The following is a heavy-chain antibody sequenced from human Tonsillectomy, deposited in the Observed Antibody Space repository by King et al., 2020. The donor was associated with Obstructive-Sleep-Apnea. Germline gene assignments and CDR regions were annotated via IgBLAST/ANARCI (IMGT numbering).Heavy chain of an antibody. J-gene: IGHJ6*02. Sequence: QLVQSGSELKKPGASVKVSCKASGYTFTSYAMNWVRQAPGQGLEWMGWINTNTGNPTYAQGFTGRFVFSLDTSVSTAYLQISSLKAEDTAVYYCARDMRYLTGYSSSWLDYGMDVWGQGTTVTVSS. V-gene: IGHV7-4-1*02. CDR2: INTNTGNP. D-gene: IGHD6-13*01. CDR1: GYTFTSYA. CDR3: ARDMRYLTGYSSSWLDYGMDV.